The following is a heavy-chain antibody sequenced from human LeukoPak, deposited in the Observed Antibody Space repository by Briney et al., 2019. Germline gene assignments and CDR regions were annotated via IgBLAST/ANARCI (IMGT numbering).Heavy chain of an antibody. D-gene: IGHD1-26*01. CDR1: GGSISSSNW. V-gene: IGHV4-4*02. CDR3: VCEVGYSGNYRLGY. Sequence: SGTLSLTCAVPGGSISSSNWWSWVRQPPGKGLEWIGEIYHSRSTNYNPSLKSRVTMSVDKSKNQFSLNLSSVTAADTAVYYCVCEVGYSGNYRLGYWGQGTLVNVSS. J-gene: IGHJ4*02. CDR2: IYHSRST.